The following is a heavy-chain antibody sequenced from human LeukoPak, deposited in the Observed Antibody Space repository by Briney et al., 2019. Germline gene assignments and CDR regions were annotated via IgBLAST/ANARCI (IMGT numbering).Heavy chain of an antibody. D-gene: IGHD1-26*01. CDR2: ISGSGGST. V-gene: IGHV3-23*01. CDR1: GFTFSSFA. CDR3: AKDRNSEYFDY. Sequence: GASLRLSCAASGFTFSSFAMSWVRQAPGKGLEWVSAISGSGGSTYYADSVKGRFTISRDNSKNTLYLQMNSLRAEDTAVYYCAKDRNSEYFDYWGQGTLVTVSS. J-gene: IGHJ4*02.